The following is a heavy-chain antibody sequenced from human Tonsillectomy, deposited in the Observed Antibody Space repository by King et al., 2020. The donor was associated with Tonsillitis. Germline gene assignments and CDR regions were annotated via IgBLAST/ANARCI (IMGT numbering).Heavy chain of an antibody. V-gene: IGHV4-61*02. CDR1: GGSITSGTYY. D-gene: IGHD5/OR15-5a*01. Sequence: VQLQESGPGLVKPSQTLSLTCTVSGGSITSGTYYWNWIRQPAGKGLEWIGRIYTSGRTNYNPSLKSRVTMSLDTSKKQFSLRLSSVTAADTAVYYCARPWESTIGPGDTSDIWGQGTIVTVSA. CDR2: IYTSGRT. J-gene: IGHJ3*02. CDR3: ARPWESTIGPGDTSDI.